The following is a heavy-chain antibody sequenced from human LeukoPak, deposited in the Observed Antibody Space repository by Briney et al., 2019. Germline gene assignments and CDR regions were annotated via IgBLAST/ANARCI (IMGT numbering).Heavy chain of an antibody. CDR2: IYYSGST. Sequence: SETLSLTCTVSGGSVTSGNYYWSWIRQPPGKGLEWIGYIYYSGSTNYNPSLKSRVTMSLDTSKNQFSLKLSSVTAADTALYYCARENWATAGLDAFAIWGQGTMVIVSS. CDR3: ARENWATAGLDAFAI. CDR1: GGSVTSGNYY. J-gene: IGHJ3*02. V-gene: IGHV4-61*01. D-gene: IGHD6-13*01.